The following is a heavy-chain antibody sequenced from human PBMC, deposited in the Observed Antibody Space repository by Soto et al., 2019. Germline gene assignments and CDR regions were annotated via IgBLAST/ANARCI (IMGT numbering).Heavy chain of an antibody. CDR1: GGSVSSGSYY. CDR3: ARESPRVALAIDY. J-gene: IGHJ4*02. CDR2: IYYSGST. V-gene: IGHV4-61*01. Sequence: SETLSLTCSVSGGSVSSGSYYWSWIRQPPGKGLEWIGYIYYSGSTNYNPSLKSRVTISVDTSKKQFSLKLSSVTAADTAVYYCARESPRVALAIDYWGQGTLVTVSS. D-gene: IGHD3-16*01.